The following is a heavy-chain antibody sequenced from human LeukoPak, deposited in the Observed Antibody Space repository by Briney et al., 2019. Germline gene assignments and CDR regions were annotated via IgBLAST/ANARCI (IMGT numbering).Heavy chain of an antibody. V-gene: IGHV4-59*01. CDR1: GGSISSYY. D-gene: IGHD3-16*01. CDR3: ARGGTYYDYVWDY. Sequence: PSETLSLTCTGSGGSISSYYWSWIRQPPGEGLEWIGYIYYSGSTSYHPSLKSRVTISVDTSKNQFSLKLSSVTAADTAVYYCARGGTYYDYVWDYWGQGTLVTVSS. CDR2: IYYSGST. J-gene: IGHJ4*02.